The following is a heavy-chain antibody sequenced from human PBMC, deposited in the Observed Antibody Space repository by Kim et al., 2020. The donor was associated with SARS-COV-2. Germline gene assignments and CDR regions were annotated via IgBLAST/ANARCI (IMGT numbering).Heavy chain of an antibody. J-gene: IGHJ4*02. V-gene: IGHV3-21*01. D-gene: IGHD3-3*01. CDR3: ATAPSDITIFGVVIDYFDY. CDR2: ISSSSSYI. CDR1: GFTFSSYS. Sequence: GGSLRLSCAASGFTFSSYSMNWVRQAPGKGLEWVSSISSSSSYIYYADSVKGRFTISRDNAKNSLYLQMNSLRAEDTAVYYCATAPSDITIFGVVIDYFDYWGQGTLVTVSS.